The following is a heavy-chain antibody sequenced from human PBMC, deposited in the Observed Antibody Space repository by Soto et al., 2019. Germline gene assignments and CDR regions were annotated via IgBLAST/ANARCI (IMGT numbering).Heavy chain of an antibody. CDR3: ARDLLRGYSYGPPNYYYYYGMDV. Sequence: EVQLVESGGGLVKPGGSLRLSCAASGFTFSSYSMNWVRQAPGKGLEWVSSISSSSSYIYYADSVKGRFTISRDNAKNSLYLQMNSLRAEDTAVSYCARDLLRGYSYGPPNYYYYYGMDVWGQGTTVTVSS. D-gene: IGHD5-18*01. CDR1: GFTFSSYS. V-gene: IGHV3-21*01. J-gene: IGHJ6*02. CDR2: ISSSSSYI.